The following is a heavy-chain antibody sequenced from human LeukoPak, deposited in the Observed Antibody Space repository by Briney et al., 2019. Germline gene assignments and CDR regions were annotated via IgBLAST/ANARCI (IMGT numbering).Heavy chain of an antibody. CDR3: TRGSLSGSSRDY. V-gene: IGHV1-8*01. D-gene: IGHD1-26*01. Sequence: ASVRVSCKASGYTFTGYDINWVRQATGQGLEWMGWMNPYTGDTGYAQKFQGRVTMTRNTSIDPAYMELSGLRSEDTAVYYCTRGSLSGSSRDYWGQGTLVTVSS. CDR1: GYTFTGYD. J-gene: IGHJ4*02. CDR2: MNPYTGDT.